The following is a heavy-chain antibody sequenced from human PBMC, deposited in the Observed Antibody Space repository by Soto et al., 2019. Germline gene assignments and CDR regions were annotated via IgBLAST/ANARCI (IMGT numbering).Heavy chain of an antibody. CDR3: ARDSGDILTGYYVDY. J-gene: IGHJ4*02. CDR2: IYSGGST. Sequence: HPGGSLRLSCAASGFTVSSNYMSWVRQAPGKGLEWVSVIYSGGSTYYADSVKGRFTISRDNSKNTLYLQMNSLRAEDTAVYYCARDSGDILTGYYVDYWGQGTLVTVSS. V-gene: IGHV3-66*01. D-gene: IGHD3-9*01. CDR1: GFTVSSNY.